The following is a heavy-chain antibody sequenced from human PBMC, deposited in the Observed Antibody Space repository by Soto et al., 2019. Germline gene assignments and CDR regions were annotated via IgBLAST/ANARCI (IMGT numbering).Heavy chain of an antibody. CDR1: GGFISNSCY. J-gene: IGHJ3*02. V-gene: IGHV4-39*01. CDR3: VRQRPPVLRRQLDAFHI. CDR2: VYSSGST. Sequence: QVQLQESGPGLVKPSETLSLTCTVSGGFISNSCYWGWIRQPPGKGLEWIGSVYSSGSTYYNPSRTSRVSISDDTSQTQSSLELTSVTVAYTAVYYCVRQRPPVLRRQLDAFHIWGPGIVSLVSS. D-gene: IGHD4-17*01.